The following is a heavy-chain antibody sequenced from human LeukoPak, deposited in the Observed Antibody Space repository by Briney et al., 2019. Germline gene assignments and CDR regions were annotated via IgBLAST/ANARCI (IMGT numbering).Heavy chain of an antibody. CDR3: ANGRGSSSWYVDY. Sequence: GGSLRLSCAASGFTFSSYSMNWVRQAPGKGLEWVSSISSSSSYIYYADSVKGRFTISRDNAKNSLYLQMNSLRAEDTAVYYCANGRGSSSWYVDYWGQGTLVTVSS. D-gene: IGHD6-13*01. J-gene: IGHJ4*02. CDR2: ISSSSSYI. V-gene: IGHV3-21*01. CDR1: GFTFSSYS.